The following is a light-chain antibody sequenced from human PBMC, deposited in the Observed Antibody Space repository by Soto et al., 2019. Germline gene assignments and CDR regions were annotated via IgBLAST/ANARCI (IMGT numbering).Light chain of an antibody. CDR2: DVT. V-gene: IGLV2-11*01. Sequence: QSVLTQPRSVSGSPGQSVTISCTGTSSDVGGYNYVSWYQQHPGKAPKLMISDVTKRPSGVPDRFSGSKSGNTATLTISGLQAEDEADYYCFSYAGSDTYVFGVGTKLTV. J-gene: IGLJ1*01. CDR1: SSDVGGYNY. CDR3: FSYAGSDTYV.